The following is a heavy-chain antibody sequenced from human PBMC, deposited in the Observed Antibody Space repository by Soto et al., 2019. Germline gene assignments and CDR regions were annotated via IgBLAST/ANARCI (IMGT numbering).Heavy chain of an antibody. CDR3: AKDGRSGSYFTKGSYIDV. J-gene: IGHJ6*03. CDR2: ISYDGGSK. Sequence: QVQLVESGGGGVQPGRSLRLSCAASGFSFSNYGMDWVRQAPGKGLEWVAVISYDGGSKYYADSGKGRFTISRDNSNNTVYLQMNSLRAEDTAVYYCAKDGRSGSYFTKGSYIDVWGKGTTVTVSS. V-gene: IGHV3-30*18. D-gene: IGHD3-10*01. CDR1: GFSFSNYG.